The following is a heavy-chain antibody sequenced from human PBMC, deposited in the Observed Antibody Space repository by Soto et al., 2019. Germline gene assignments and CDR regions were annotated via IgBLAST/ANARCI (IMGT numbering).Heavy chain of an antibody. CDR1: GYPCSSIG. CDR3: ARDLDCSGSYFTHY. V-gene: IGHV1-18*01. J-gene: IGHJ4*02. CDR2: ISPHKDDT. Sequence: QVQLVQSGAEVKKPGAAVTVACNPSGYPCSSIGISWVRQAPGQGLEWMGWISPHKDDTYYAQRLQGRVTMTTDTSANKAYLELRSLRSGDTAVYFCARDLDCSGSYFTHYWGPVTLVTVS. D-gene: IGHD3-10*02.